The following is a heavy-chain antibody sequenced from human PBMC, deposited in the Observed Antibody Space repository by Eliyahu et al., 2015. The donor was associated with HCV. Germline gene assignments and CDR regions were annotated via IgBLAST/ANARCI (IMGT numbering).Heavy chain of an antibody. Sequence: EVQLVESGGGLVKPGGSLRLSCAASGFTFSSYSMNWVRQAPGKGLGWVSSISSSSSYKYYADSVKGRFTISRDNAKNSLYLQMNTLRAEDTAVYYCARDRGVIDGYYYYGMDVWGQGTTVTVSS. V-gene: IGHV3-21*01. CDR1: GFTFSSYS. CDR3: ARDRGVIDGYYYYGMDV. J-gene: IGHJ6*02. CDR2: ISSSSSYK. D-gene: IGHD3-10*01.